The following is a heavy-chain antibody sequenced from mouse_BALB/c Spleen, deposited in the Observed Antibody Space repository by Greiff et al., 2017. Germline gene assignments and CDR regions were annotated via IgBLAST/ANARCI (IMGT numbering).Heavy chain of an antibody. CDR1: GYAFSSSW. CDR3: ARSGYYYGSSYGYFDY. D-gene: IGHD1-1*01. J-gene: IGHJ2*01. Sequence: QVQLQQSGPELVKPGASVKISCKASGYAFSSSWMNWVKQRPGQGLEWIGRIYPGDGDTNYNGKFKGKATLTADKSSSTAYMQLSSLTSVDSAVYFCARSGYYYGSSYGYFDYWGQGTTLTVSS. CDR2: IYPGDGDT. V-gene: IGHV1-82*01.